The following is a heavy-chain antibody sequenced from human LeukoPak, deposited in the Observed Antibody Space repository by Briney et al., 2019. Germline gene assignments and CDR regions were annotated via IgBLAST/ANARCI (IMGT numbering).Heavy chain of an antibody. CDR1: GFTFRTLA. J-gene: IGHJ6*02. CDR3: AKDVRPGGGGMDV. V-gene: IGHV3-23*01. D-gene: IGHD3-10*02. Sequence: PGRSRRPSSAASGFTFRTLAMNWVRQVPGKWLEWDSTISDKGPRTNYGDSVKGRFTLSRDDSKNTMDMQMNSLKDEDTAIYYCAKDVRPGGGGMDVWGQGTTVTVS. CDR2: ISDKGPRT.